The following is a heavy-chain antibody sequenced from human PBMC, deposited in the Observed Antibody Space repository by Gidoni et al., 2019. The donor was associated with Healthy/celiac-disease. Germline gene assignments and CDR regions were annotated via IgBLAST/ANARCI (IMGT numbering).Heavy chain of an antibody. D-gene: IGHD6-6*01. J-gene: IGHJ4*02. CDR2: IWYDGSNK. Sequence: GLEWVAVIWYDGSNKYYADSVKGRFTISRDNAKNTLYLQMNSLSAEDTAVYYCVRGLSSSGWGQGTLVTVSS. CDR3: VRGLSSSG. V-gene: IGHV3-33*01.